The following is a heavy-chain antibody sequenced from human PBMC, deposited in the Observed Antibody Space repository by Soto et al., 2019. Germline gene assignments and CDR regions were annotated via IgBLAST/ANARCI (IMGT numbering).Heavy chain of an antibody. Sequence: EVHLVESGGGLVQPGGSLELSCVASGFTFGNSAIHWVRQAYGKGLEWVGRIRGTYNNYATSYGESVKGRFTISRDDSKNTAYLHLTRLISEDRAVYYCSSYLANCSDGTCYYFPYYMDVWGKGTTVTVSS. CDR2: IRGTYNNYAT. J-gene: IGHJ6*03. D-gene: IGHD2-15*01. CDR1: GFTFGNSA. CDR3: SSYLANCSDGTCYYFPYYMDV. V-gene: IGHV3-73*01.